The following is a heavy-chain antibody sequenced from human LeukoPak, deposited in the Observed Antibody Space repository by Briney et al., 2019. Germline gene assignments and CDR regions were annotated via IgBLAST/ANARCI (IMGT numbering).Heavy chain of an antibody. CDR3: ARSPGGDEGSWFDP. Sequence: PSETLSLTCTVSGNSISSGDNYWRWIRQPAGKGLEWIGRIYHSGSTYYNPSLKSRVTISVDTSNNQFSLKLSSVTAADTAVYYCARSPGGDEGSWFDPWGQGTLVTVSS. CDR1: GNSISSGDNY. CDR2: IYHSGST. J-gene: IGHJ5*02. V-gene: IGHV4-38-2*02. D-gene: IGHD3-16*01.